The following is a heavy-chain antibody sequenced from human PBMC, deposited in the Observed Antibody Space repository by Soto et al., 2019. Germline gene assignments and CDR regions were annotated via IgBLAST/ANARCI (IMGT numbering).Heavy chain of an antibody. D-gene: IGHD4-4*01. J-gene: IGHJ4*02. CDR3: ARVPTVTSGFDY. V-gene: IGHV1-8*01. CDR1: GYTFTSYD. CDR2: MNPNSGNT. Sequence: GASVEVSCKASGYTFTSYDINWVRQATGQGLEWMGWMNPNSGNTGYAQKFQGRVTMTRNTSISTAYMELSSLRSEDTAVYYCARVPTVTSGFDYWGQGTLVTVSS.